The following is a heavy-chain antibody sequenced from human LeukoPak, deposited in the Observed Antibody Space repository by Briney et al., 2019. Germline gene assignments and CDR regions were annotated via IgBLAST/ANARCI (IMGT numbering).Heavy chain of an antibody. V-gene: IGHV3-53*01. CDR1: GFTFSSTY. CDR3: ARDLGYTVITQPYSHCGRDV. Sequence: GGSLRLSCAASGFTFSSTYMSWVRQAPGKGPEWISVIYSDGTTHYADSVEGRFTTPRHRSKNTLHLQMNSLRADYTAVYYCARDLGYTVITQPYSHCGRDVWGQGTAVIVSS. D-gene: IGHD4-23*01. CDR2: IYSDGTT. J-gene: IGHJ6*02.